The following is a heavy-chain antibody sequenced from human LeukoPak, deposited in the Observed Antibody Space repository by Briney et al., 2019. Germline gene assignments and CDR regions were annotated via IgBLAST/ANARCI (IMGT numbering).Heavy chain of an antibody. J-gene: IGHJ4*02. CDR2: TNPKSGGT. Sequence: GASVNVSCKASGYTFSGYYIHWVRQAPGQGLEWMGWTNPKSGGTNYAQKFQGRVTMTRDTSITTAYMELSRLRSDDTAVYYCTRELGCSGGSCYPDYWGQGTLVTVSS. CDR3: TRELGCSGGSCYPDY. CDR1: GYTFSGYY. D-gene: IGHD2-15*01. V-gene: IGHV1-2*02.